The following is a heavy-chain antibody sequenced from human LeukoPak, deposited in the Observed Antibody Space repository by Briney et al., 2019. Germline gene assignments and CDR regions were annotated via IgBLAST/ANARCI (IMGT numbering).Heavy chain of an antibody. CDR2: IYYSGST. D-gene: IGHD1-26*01. CDR1: GGSISSYY. V-gene: IGHV4-59*08. CDR3: ASHSGSYYTQH. Sequence: SETLSLTRTVSGGSISSYYWSWIRQPPGKGLEWIGYIYYSGSTNYNPSLKSRVTISVDTSKNQFSLKLSSVTAADTAVYYCASHSGSYYTQHWGQGTLVTVSS. J-gene: IGHJ1*01.